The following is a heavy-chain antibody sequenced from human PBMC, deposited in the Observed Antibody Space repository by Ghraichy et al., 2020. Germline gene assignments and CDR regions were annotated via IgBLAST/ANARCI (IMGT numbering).Heavy chain of an antibody. Sequence: SETLSLTCTVSGGSISSYYWSWIRQPPGKGLEWIGYIYFSGSTNYNPSLKSRVTISVDTSKNQFSLKLSSVTAADTAVYYCARDKVDSSDWPYGMDVWGQGTTVTVSS. CDR2: IYFSGST. J-gene: IGHJ6*02. D-gene: IGHD6-19*01. CDR1: GGSISSYY. V-gene: IGHV4-59*01. CDR3: ARDKVDSSDWPYGMDV.